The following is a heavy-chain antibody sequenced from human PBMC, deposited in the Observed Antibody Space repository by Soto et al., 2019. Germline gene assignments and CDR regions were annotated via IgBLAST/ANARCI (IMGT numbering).Heavy chain of an antibody. CDR2: IYYSGST. Sequence: SETLSLTCTVSGGSISSGDYYWSWIRQPPGKGLEWIGYIYYSGSTYYNPSLKSRVTISVDTSKNQFSLKLSSVTAADTAVYYCARASPLVVVPAAMDHYGMDVWGQGTTVTVSS. J-gene: IGHJ6*02. V-gene: IGHV4-30-4*01. D-gene: IGHD2-2*01. CDR3: ARASPLVVVPAAMDHYGMDV. CDR1: GGSISSGDYY.